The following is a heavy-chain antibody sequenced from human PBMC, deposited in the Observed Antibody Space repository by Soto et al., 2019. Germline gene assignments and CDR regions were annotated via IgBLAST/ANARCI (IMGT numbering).Heavy chain of an antibody. V-gene: IGHV1-69*13. CDR3: QLGVGYCSGGSCYPDAFDI. Sequence: EASVKVSCKASGGTFSSYAISWVRQAPGQRLEWMGGIIPIFGTANYAQKFQGRVTITADESTSTAYMELSSLRSEDTAVYYCQLGVGYCSGGSCYPDAFDIWGQGTMVTVSS. CDR1: GGTFSSYA. CDR2: IIPIFGTA. J-gene: IGHJ3*02. D-gene: IGHD2-15*01.